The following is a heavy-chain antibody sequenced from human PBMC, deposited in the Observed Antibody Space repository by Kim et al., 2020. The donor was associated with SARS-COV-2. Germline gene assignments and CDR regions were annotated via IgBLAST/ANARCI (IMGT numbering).Heavy chain of an antibody. CDR3: ARTATIQNLGIVVVPAAHFDY. CDR2: IYYSGST. V-gene: IGHV4-31*03. CDR1: GGSISSGGYY. D-gene: IGHD2-2*01. Sequence: SETLSLTCTVSGGSISSGGYYWSWIRQHPGKGLEWIGYIYYSGSTYYNPSLKSRVTISVDTSKNQFSLKLSSVTAADTAVYYCARTATIQNLGIVVVPAAHFDYWGQGTLVTVSS. J-gene: IGHJ4*02.